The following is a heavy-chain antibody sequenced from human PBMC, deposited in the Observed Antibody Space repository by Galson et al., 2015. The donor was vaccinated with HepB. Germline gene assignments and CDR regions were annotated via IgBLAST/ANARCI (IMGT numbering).Heavy chain of an antibody. V-gene: IGHV3-30*02. J-gene: IGHJ6*02. CDR2: IRYDGSNK. D-gene: IGHD6-19*01. CDR1: GFTFSSYG. CDR3: AKDLGYSSGWPHYYYYGMDV. Sequence: SLRLSCAASGFTFSSYGMHWVRQAPGKGLEWVAFIRYDGSNKYYADSVKGRFTISRDNSKNTLYLQMNSLRAEDTAVYYCAKDLGYSSGWPHYYYYGMDVWGQGTTVTVSS.